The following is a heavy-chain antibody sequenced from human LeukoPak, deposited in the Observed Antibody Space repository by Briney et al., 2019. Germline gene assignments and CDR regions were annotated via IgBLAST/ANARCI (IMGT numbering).Heavy chain of an antibody. CDR1: GFTFSSYS. Sequence: PGGSLRLSCAASGFTFSSYSMNWVRQAPGKGLEWVSSISSSSSYIYYADSVKGRFTISRDNAKNSLYLQMNSLRAEDTAVYYCASSGSYYTMGNFDYWGQGTLVTVSS. CDR3: ASSGSYYTMGNFDY. V-gene: IGHV3-21*01. CDR2: ISSSSSYI. J-gene: IGHJ4*02. D-gene: IGHD1-26*01.